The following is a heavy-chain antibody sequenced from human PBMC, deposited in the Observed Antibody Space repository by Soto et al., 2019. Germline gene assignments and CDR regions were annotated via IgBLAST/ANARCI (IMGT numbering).Heavy chain of an antibody. D-gene: IGHD4-17*01. CDR1: GGSFSGYY. J-gene: IGHJ3*02. Sequence: QVQLQQWGAGLLKPSETLSLTCAVYGGSFSGYYWSWIRQPPGQGLEWIGEINHSGSTNYNPSLKSRVTISVDTSKNQFSLKLSSVTAADTAVYYCARGGSETTRLGAFDTWGQGRTVTVSS. V-gene: IGHV4-34*01. CDR2: INHSGST. CDR3: ARGGSETTRLGAFDT.